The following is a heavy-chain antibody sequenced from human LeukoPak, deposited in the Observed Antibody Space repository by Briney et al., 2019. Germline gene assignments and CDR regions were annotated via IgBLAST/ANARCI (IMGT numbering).Heavy chain of an antibody. CDR1: GFTFNNYA. V-gene: IGHV3-23*01. Sequence: GESLRLSCAASGFTFNNYAMNWVRQAPGKGLEWVSSISGGGETTYYADSAKGRFTISRDTSQNTLYLQMTSLRAEDTAVYYCARDYADYVGYFFFDYWGQGTLVTVSS. J-gene: IGHJ4*02. D-gene: IGHD4-17*01. CDR2: ISGGGETT. CDR3: ARDYADYVGYFFFDY.